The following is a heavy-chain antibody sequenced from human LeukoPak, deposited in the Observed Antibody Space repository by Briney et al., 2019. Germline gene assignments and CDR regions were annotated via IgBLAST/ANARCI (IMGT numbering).Heavy chain of an antibody. V-gene: IGHV3-30*02. CDR1: GFTFSSYG. CDR2: IRYDGSNK. J-gene: IGHJ5*02. D-gene: IGHD6-19*01. Sequence: GGSLRLSRAASGFTFSSYGMHWVRQAPGKGLEWVAFIRYDGSNKYYADSAKGRFTISRDNSKNTLYLQMNSLRAEDTAVYYCAKRAVAGTDWFDPWGQGTLVTVSS. CDR3: AKRAVAGTDWFDP.